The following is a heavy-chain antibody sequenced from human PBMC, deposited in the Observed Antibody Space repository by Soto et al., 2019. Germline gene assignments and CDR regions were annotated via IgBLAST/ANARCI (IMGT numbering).Heavy chain of an antibody. CDR3: ARDTFDVVVTAIPSSYYGMDV. J-gene: IGHJ6*02. V-gene: IGHV3-48*03. CDR1: GSTFSSYE. CDR2: ISSSGSTI. D-gene: IGHD2-21*02. Sequence: GGSLRLSCAASGSTFSSYEMNWFRQAPWKWREWVSYISSSGSTIYYADSVKGRFTISRDNAKNSLYLQMNSLRAEDTAVYYCARDTFDVVVTAIPSSYYGMDVWGQGTTVTVSS.